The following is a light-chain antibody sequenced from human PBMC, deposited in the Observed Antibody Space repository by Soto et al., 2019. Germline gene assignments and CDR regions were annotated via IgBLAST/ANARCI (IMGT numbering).Light chain of an antibody. V-gene: IGKV3-11*01. Sequence: EIVMTQSSGTLSLSPGDRATLSCRASQSVSNYLAWFQQKPGQAPRLLIYDASRRAPGIPARFSGSGSGTDFTLTIGSLQPEDFALYYCQERSDWPRGTFGGGTKVEIK. CDR1: QSVSNY. J-gene: IGKJ4*01. CDR2: DAS. CDR3: QERSDWPRGT.